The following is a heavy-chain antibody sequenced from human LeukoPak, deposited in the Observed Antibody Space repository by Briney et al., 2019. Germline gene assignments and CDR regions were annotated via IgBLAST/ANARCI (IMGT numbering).Heavy chain of an antibody. J-gene: IGHJ6*03. CDR1: GYTFTGYY. CDR3: ARVRGGIEVAGIRHYYYYMDV. CDR2: INPNSGGT. V-gene: IGHV1-2*02. Sequence: ASVKVSCKASGYTFTGYYMHWVRQAPGQGLEWMGWINPNSGGTNYAQKFQGRVTMTRDTSISTAFMELSGLRSVDTAVYYCARVRGGIEVAGIRHYYYYMDVWGEGTTVTVSS. D-gene: IGHD6-19*01.